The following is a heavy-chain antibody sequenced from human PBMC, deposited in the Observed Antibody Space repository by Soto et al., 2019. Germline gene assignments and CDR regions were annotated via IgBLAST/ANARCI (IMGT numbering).Heavy chain of an antibody. CDR2: MNPNSGNT. D-gene: IGHD3-3*01. Sequence: SVKVSCNPSGYTFTSNDINWGRQATGQGLEWMGWMNPNSGNTGYAQKFQGRVTMTRNTSISTAYMELSSLRSEDTAVYYCARGGYDSRRGYDTSAPGCMDVRG. CDR1: GYTFTSND. V-gene: IGHV1-8*01. J-gene: IGHJ6*02. CDR3: ARGGYDSRRGYDTSAPGCMDV.